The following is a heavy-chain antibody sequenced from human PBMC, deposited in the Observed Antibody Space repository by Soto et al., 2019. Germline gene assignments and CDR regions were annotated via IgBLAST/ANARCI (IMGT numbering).Heavy chain of an antibody. Sequence: GGSLRLSCAASGFTFSSYDMHWVRQATGKGLEWVSAIGTAGDTYYPGSVKGRFTISRENAKNSLYLQMNSLRAGDTAVYYCARARGKIVLWFGELFRPRYYYMDVWGKGTTVTVSS. V-gene: IGHV3-13*01. CDR1: GFTFSSYD. CDR2: IGTAGDT. D-gene: IGHD3-10*01. J-gene: IGHJ6*03. CDR3: ARARGKIVLWFGELFRPRYYYMDV.